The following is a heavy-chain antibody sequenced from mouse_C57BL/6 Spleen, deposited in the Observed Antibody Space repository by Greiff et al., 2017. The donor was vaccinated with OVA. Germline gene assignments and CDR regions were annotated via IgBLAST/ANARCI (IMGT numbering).Heavy chain of an antibody. Sequence: EVQLVESGGGLVQPGGSLSLSCAASGFTFTDYYMSWVRQPPGKALEWLGFIRNKANGYTTEYSASVKGRFTISRDNSQSILYLQMNALRAEDSATYYCARSIYYGNYVGAMDYWGQGTSVTVSS. CDR3: ARSIYYGNYVGAMDY. V-gene: IGHV7-3*01. CDR2: IRNKANGYTT. CDR1: GFTFTDYY. D-gene: IGHD2-1*01. J-gene: IGHJ4*01.